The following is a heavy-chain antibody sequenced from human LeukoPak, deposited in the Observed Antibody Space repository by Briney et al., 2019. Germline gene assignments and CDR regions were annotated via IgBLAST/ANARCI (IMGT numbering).Heavy chain of an antibody. Sequence: SETLSLTCTVSGGSISSGDYYWSWIRQHPGKGLEWIGYIYYSGDTYYNPSLRSRVSISLDTSKNQFSLKLSSVTAADTAMYYCARDYGNNWFDPWGQGTLVTVSA. V-gene: IGHV4-31*03. CDR3: ARDYGNNWFDP. CDR1: GGSISSGDYY. CDR2: IYYSGDT. J-gene: IGHJ5*02. D-gene: IGHD4-17*01.